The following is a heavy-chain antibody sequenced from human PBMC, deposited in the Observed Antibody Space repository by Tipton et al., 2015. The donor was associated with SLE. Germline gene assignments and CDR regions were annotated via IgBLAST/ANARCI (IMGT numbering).Heavy chain of an antibody. D-gene: IGHD3-3*01. Sequence: TLSLTCAISGDSVSSSSSSWNWVRQSPSRGLEWLGRTYYRSKWYNDYAASLKGRITINPDTSKNQFSLQLNSVTAADTAVYYCAREGYDFWSGPTGYFDLWGRGTMVTDSS. CDR3: AREGYDFWSGPTGYFDL. J-gene: IGHJ2*01. V-gene: IGHV6-1*01. CDR2: TYYRSKWYN. CDR1: GDSVSSSSSS.